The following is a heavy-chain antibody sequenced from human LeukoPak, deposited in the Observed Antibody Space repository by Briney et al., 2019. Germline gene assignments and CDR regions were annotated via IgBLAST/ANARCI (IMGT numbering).Heavy chain of an antibody. Sequence: SETLSLTCTVSGGSISSSSYYWGWIRQPPGKGLEWIGGIYYSGSTYYNPSLKSRVTISVDTSKNQFSLKLSSVTAADTAVYYCARHGYSSSSGGFDYWGQGTLVTVSS. V-gene: IGHV4-39*01. J-gene: IGHJ4*02. CDR3: ARHGYSSSSGGFDY. D-gene: IGHD6-6*01. CDR2: IYYSGST. CDR1: GGSISSSSYY.